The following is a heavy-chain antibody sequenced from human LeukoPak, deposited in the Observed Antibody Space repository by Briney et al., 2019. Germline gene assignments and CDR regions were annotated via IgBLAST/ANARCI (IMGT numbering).Heavy chain of an antibody. Sequence: GGSLRLSCAASGFTFSDYYMSWIRQAPGKGREWVSYISSSGSTIYYADSVKGRFTISRDNAKNSLYLQMNSLRAEDTAVYYCARVLEGHSYYYYYYMDVWGKGTTVTVSS. V-gene: IGHV3-11*04. CDR1: GFTFSDYY. J-gene: IGHJ6*03. CDR2: ISSSGSTI. D-gene: IGHD3-3*01. CDR3: ARVLEGHSYYYYYYMDV.